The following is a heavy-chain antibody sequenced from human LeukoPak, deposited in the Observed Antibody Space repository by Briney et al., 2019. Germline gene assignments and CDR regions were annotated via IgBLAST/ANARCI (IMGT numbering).Heavy chain of an antibody. J-gene: IGHJ4*02. CDR2: INHSGST. CDR1: GGSFSGYY. Sequence: SETLSLTCAVYGGSFSGYYWSWIRQPPGKGLEWIGEINHSGSTNYNPSLKSRVTISVDTSKNQFSLKLSSVTAADTAVYYCARGPDYYDSSGYYGIWGQGTLVTVSS. D-gene: IGHD3-22*01. CDR3: ARGPDYYDSSGYYGI. V-gene: IGHV4-34*01.